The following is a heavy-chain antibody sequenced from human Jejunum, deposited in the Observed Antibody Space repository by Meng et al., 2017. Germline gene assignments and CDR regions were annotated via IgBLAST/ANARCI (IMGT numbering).Heavy chain of an antibody. Sequence: GESLKISCAASGFTFSSYEMNWVRQAPGKGLEWVSYIRSGGTTMYYADSVKGRFTISRDNAKNSLYLQMNSLRAEDTAFYYCVRDRGIAEGISGFDCWGQGTLVTVSS. CDR1: GFTFSSYE. CDR2: IRSGGTTM. D-gene: IGHD6-13*01. CDR3: VRDRGIAEGISGFDC. V-gene: IGHV3-48*03. J-gene: IGHJ4*02.